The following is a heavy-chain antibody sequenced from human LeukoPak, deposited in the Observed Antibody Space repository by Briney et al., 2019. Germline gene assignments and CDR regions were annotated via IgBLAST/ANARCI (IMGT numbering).Heavy chain of an antibody. CDR2: MFYSGTT. V-gene: IGHV4-39*07. J-gene: IGHJ5*02. Sequence: SETLSLTCTVSGDSISSSVHYWGWIRQPPGKGLERIGSMFYSGTTYYNPSLKSRVTISVDTSQDQFSLKLNSVTAADTAVYYCARAGGFTLVRGAVNNWFDPWGQGTLVTVSS. D-gene: IGHD3-10*01. CDR3: ARAGGFTLVRGAVNNWFDP. CDR1: GDSISSSVHY.